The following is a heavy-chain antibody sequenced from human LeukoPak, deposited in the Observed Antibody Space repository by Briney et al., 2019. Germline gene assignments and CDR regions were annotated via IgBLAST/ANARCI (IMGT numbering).Heavy chain of an antibody. D-gene: IGHD3-9*01. Sequence: GRSLRLSCAASGFTFDDYAMHWVRQAPGKGLEWVSGISWNSGSIGYADSVKGRFTISRDNAKNSLYLQMNSLRAEDTALYYCAKALTDHILTGFDYWGQGTLVTVSS. CDR2: ISWNSGSI. CDR3: AKALTDHILTGFDY. V-gene: IGHV3-9*01. J-gene: IGHJ4*02. CDR1: GFTFDDYA.